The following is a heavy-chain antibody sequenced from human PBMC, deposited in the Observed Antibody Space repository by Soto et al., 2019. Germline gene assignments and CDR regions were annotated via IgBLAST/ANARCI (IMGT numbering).Heavy chain of an antibody. D-gene: IGHD6-13*01. CDR2: IRNKARKYTT. V-gene: IGHV3-72*01. Sequence: EVQVVESGGGLVQPGGSLRLSCAGSGFTFSDHYMDWVRQAPGKGLEWVGRIRNKARKYTTEYAASVKGRFTISRDDSKNSLYLQMKSLKTEDTAVYYCARISAAVSNALDIWGQGTMVTVSS. CDR3: ARISAAVSNALDI. J-gene: IGHJ3*02. CDR1: GFTFSDHY.